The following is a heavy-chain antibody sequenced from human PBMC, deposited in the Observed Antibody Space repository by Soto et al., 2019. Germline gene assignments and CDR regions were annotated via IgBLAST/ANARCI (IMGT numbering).Heavy chain of an antibody. CDR2: IGAAGDT. V-gene: IGHV3-13*01. J-gene: IGHJ6*03. Sequence: EVLLVESGGGLVQPGGSLRLSCAASGFPFSTYDMHWVRQSPGKALEWISAIGAAGDTYYSDSMKGRFTFSRNNAKSSLYLQMNSVSAGDSAVYDCSRGPVAGRSYYSMDMCGKGTTVIVSS. D-gene: IGHD6-19*01. CDR3: SRGPVAGRSYYSMDM. CDR1: GFPFSTYD.